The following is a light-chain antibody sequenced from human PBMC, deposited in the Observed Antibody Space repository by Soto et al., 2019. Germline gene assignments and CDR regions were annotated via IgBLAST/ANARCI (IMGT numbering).Light chain of an antibody. J-gene: IGKJ4*01. CDR2: GAS. Sequence: EIVITQSPAALSLSPGEGVTLSCRASQSVGRSIAWYQQRPGQAPRLLIYGASTRATGTPVRFSGIGSGTEFTLTISSLQSEDFVVYYCHQYYEWPLTFGGGTKV. V-gene: IGKV3D-15*01. CDR3: HQYYEWPLT. CDR1: QSVGRS.